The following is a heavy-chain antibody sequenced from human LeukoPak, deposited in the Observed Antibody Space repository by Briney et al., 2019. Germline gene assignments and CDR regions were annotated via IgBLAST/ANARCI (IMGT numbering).Heavy chain of an antibody. D-gene: IGHD3-10*01. J-gene: IGHJ3*02. CDR3: ARGPMAFDI. CDR1: GYTFTNYG. Sequence: ASVKVSCKSSGYTFTNYGISWVRQAPGQRLEWMGWISAYTGNTKYAQKFQDRVTMTTDTSTSAAYMELRSLRSDDTAVYYCARGPMAFDIWGQGTMVTVSS. CDR2: ISAYTGNT. V-gene: IGHV1-18*01.